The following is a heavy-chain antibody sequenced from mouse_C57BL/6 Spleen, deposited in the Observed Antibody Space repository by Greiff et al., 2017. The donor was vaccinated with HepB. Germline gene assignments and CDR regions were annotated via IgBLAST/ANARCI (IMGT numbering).Heavy chain of an antibody. Sequence: QVQLKESGPGLVQPSQSLSITCTVSGFSLTSYGVHWVRQSPGKGLEWLGVIWSGGSTDYNAAFISRLSISKDNSKSQAFFKMNSLQADDTAIYYCARNLDYDGYFDVWGTGTTVTVSS. CDR2: IWSGGST. V-gene: IGHV2-2*01. D-gene: IGHD2-4*01. J-gene: IGHJ1*03. CDR1: GFSLTSYG. CDR3: ARNLDYDGYFDV.